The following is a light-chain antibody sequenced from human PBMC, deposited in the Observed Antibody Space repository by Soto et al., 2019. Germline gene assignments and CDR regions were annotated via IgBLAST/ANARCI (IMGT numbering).Light chain of an antibody. CDR2: KVY. CDR3: VQGIQGFT. V-gene: IGKV2-30*01. J-gene: IGKJ3*01. Sequence: DIVMTQSPLSLAVILGQSASITCKSSQSLVSSNGKTYLNWFQQRPGQSPRRLIYKVYNRDCGVPDRVSGSGSGTDFTLQISRVEAEDVGSYYCVQGIQGFTFGPGTKVEIK. CDR1: QSLVSSNGKTY.